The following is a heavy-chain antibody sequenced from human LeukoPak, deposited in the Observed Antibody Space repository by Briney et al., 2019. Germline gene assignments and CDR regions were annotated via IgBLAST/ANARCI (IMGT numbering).Heavy chain of an antibody. CDR2: ISTDGRDK. V-gene: IGHV3-30*04. CDR1: GFSFRTYP. CDR3: ARDWEIASAVYFFDY. D-gene: IGHD6-13*01. J-gene: IGHJ4*02. Sequence: GGSLRLSCAASGFSFRTYPMHWVRQAPGKGLEWVAVISTDGRDKKYADSVKGRFTISRDNSKNTLYLQMNSLRPEDTAVFYCARDWEIASAVYFFDYWGQGTVVTVSS.